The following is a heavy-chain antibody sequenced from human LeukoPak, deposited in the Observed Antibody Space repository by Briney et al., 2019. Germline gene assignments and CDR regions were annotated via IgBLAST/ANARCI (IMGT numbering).Heavy chain of an antibody. Sequence: SETLSLTCTVSGGSISSYYWSWIRQPPGKGLEWIGYIYYCGSTNYNPSLKSRVTIPVDTSKNQFSLKLSSVTAADTAVYYCARGAYDFSEGYSYYFDYWGQGTLVTVSS. D-gene: IGHD3-3*01. J-gene: IGHJ4*02. V-gene: IGHV4-59*01. CDR1: GGSISSYY. CDR2: IYYCGST. CDR3: ARGAYDFSEGYSYYFDY.